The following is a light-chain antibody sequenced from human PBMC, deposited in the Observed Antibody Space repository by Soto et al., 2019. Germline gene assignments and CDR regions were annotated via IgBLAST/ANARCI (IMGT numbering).Light chain of an antibody. CDR3: CSYTSSAALV. Sequence: QSALTQPASVSGAPGQSITISCSGSSSDIGGYNYVSWYQHHPGKVPKVIIYEVSNRHSGVSNRFTGSKSGNTASLTISGLQAEDEADYYCCSYTSSAALVFGGGTQLTVL. V-gene: IGLV2-14*01. CDR2: EVS. CDR1: SSDIGGYNY. J-gene: IGLJ7*01.